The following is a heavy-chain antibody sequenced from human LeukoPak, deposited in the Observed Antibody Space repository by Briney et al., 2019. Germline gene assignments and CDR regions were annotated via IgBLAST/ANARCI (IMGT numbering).Heavy chain of an antibody. CDR2: INHSGST. D-gene: IGHD1-26*01. V-gene: IGHV4-34*01. CDR3: ARKLRSGSYYLGAWGYFDY. J-gene: IGHJ4*02. Sequence: SETLSLTCAVYGGSFSGYYWSWIRQPPGKGLEWIGEINHSGSTNHNPSLKSRVTISVDTSKNQFSLKLSSVTAADTAVYYCARKLRSGSYYLGAWGYFDYWGQRTLVTVSS. CDR1: GGSFSGYY.